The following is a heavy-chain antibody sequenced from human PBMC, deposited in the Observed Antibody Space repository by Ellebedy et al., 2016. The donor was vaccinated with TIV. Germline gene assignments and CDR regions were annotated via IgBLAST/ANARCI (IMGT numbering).Heavy chain of an antibody. CDR2: ISFDGRAV. Sequence: GESLKISXAASGFTFSSSTMHWVRQAPGWGLDRVAGISFDGRAVHYADSVKGRFTISRDNSKNTLSLQMNSLRGEDSAIYYCARGPYSSGHCDAFDVWGRGTAVTVSS. D-gene: IGHD6-19*01. CDR1: GFTFSSST. J-gene: IGHJ3*01. CDR3: ARGPYSSGHCDAFDV. V-gene: IGHV3-30*04.